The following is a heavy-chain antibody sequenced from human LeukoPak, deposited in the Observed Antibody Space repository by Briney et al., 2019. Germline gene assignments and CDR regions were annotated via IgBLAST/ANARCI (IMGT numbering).Heavy chain of an antibody. J-gene: IGHJ4*02. CDR1: GGSISSSSYY. CDR2: IYYSGST. CDR3: ARGRFYDSNTYYFNY. V-gene: IGHV4-39*01. Sequence: SETLSLTCTVSGGSISSSSYYWGWIRQPPGKGLEWIGSIYYSGSTTYSPSLKSRVTMSVDTSKNQFSLKLRSVTAADTAVYYCARGRFYDSNTYYFNYWGQGTPVTVSS. D-gene: IGHD3-22*01.